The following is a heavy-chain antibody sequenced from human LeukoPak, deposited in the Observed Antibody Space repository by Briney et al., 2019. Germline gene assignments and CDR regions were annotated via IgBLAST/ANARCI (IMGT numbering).Heavy chain of an antibody. CDR2: IYYSGST. D-gene: IGHD6-19*01. CDR1: GGSISSSSYY. CDR3: ARSSGWYWSY. J-gene: IGHJ4*02. V-gene: IGHV4-39*07. Sequence: PSETLSLTCTVSGGSISSSSYYWGWIRQPPGKGLEWIGSIYYSGSTYYNPSLKSRVTISVDTSKNQFSLKLSSVTAADTAVYYCARSSGWYWSYWGQGTLVTVSS.